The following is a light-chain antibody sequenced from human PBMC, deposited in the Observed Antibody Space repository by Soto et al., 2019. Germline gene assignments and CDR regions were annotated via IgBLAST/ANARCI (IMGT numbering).Light chain of an antibody. CDR2: ASS. CDR1: QSVSNH. Sequence: DIQMTQSPSSLSASVGDRVTITCRASQSVSNHLNWYQQKPGKAPKLLIYASSSLQSGVPSRFSGSGSGTDLTLTISSLQAEDFATYYCQQSHSNIQELTFGGGTKVEIK. J-gene: IGKJ4*01. CDR3: QQSHSNIQELT. V-gene: IGKV1-39*01.